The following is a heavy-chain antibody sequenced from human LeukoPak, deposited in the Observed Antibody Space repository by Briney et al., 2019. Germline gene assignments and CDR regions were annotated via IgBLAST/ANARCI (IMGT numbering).Heavy chain of an antibody. CDR3: ARDLAPSKHYDILTGYSINDAFDI. CDR1: GFTFSSYS. J-gene: IGHJ3*02. V-gene: IGHV3-21*01. Sequence: GGSLRLSCAASGFTFSSYSMNWVRQAPGKGLEWISSISSSSSYIYYADSVKGRFTISRDNAKNSLYLQMNSLRAEDTAVYYCARDLAPSKHYDILTGYSINDAFDIWGQGTMVTVSS. D-gene: IGHD3-9*01. CDR2: ISSSSSYI.